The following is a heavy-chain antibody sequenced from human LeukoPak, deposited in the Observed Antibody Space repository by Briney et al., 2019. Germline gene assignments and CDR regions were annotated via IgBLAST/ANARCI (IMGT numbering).Heavy chain of an antibody. CDR2: LSGSGAST. D-gene: IGHD3-10*01. Sequence: GGSLRLSCAASAFTFGNYAMNWVRQAPRQGLEWVSGLSGSGASTYYADSVKGRFTISRDNSKNTLYLQMTRLRAGDTAVYYCAKGSDRSGSYYLDYWGQGTLVTVSS. J-gene: IGHJ4*02. V-gene: IGHV3-23*01. CDR3: AKGSDRSGSYYLDY. CDR1: AFTFGNYA.